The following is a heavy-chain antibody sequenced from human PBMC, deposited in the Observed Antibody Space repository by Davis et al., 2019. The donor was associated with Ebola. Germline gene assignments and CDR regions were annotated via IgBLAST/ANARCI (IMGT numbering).Heavy chain of an antibody. V-gene: IGHV3-23*01. CDR1: GFTFSSSA. CDR3: AREKYHGMDV. J-gene: IGHJ6*02. CDR2: ITDHGGST. D-gene: IGHD1-26*01. Sequence: PGGSLRLSCAASGFTFSSSAMSWVRQAPGKGLEWVSHITDHGGSTKYAEPVKGRFTISRDNAKDKLYLEMNNLRVEDTAVFYCAREKYHGMDVWGQGTTVTVSS.